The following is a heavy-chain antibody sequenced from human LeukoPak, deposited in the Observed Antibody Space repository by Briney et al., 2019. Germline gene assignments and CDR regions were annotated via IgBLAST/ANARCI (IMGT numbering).Heavy chain of an antibody. J-gene: IGHJ4*02. CDR3: ARGEPSSWLSFDY. CDR1: GGSITTTNW. V-gene: IGHV4-4*02. CDR2: VSLEGVR. D-gene: IGHD6-13*01. Sequence: SGTLSLTCGVSGGSITTTNWWSWVRQFPGQGLQWIGEVSLEGVRNYNPSLTSRVTMSLDRAKNLLSLNLNSVTAADTAVYYCARGEPSSWLSFDYWGQGTLVTVSS.